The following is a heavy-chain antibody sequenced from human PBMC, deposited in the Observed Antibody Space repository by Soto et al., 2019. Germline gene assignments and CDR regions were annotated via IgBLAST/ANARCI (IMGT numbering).Heavy chain of an antibody. CDR1: GDSVSSHSAA. CDR2: TYYRSKWYN. D-gene: IGHD3-16*02. J-gene: IGHJ6*02. Sequence: SQTLSLTCAISGDSVSSHSAAWNWIRQSPSRGLEWLGRTYYRSKWYNDYAVSVKSRITINPDTSKNQFSLQLNSVTPEDTAVYYCAREVNIAFDDYYYYYGMDGWGQGTTVTVSS. CDR3: AREVNIAFDDYYYYYGMDG. V-gene: IGHV6-1*01.